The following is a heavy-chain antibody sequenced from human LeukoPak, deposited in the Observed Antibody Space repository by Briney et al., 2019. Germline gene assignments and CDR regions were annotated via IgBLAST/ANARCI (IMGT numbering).Heavy chain of an antibody. Sequence: SETLSLTCTVSGGSISSYYWSWIRQPAGKGLEWIGRIYTSGSTYYNPSLKSRVTISVDTSKNQFSLKLSSVTAADTAVYYCARDYGPHDAFDIWGQGTMVTVSS. CDR3: ARDYGPHDAFDI. J-gene: IGHJ3*02. CDR1: GGSISSYY. D-gene: IGHD3-10*01. V-gene: IGHV4-4*07. CDR2: IYTSGST.